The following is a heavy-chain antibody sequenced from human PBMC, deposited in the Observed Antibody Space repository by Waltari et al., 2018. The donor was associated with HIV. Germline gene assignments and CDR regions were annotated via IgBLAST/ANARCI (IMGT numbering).Heavy chain of an antibody. CDR2: ISGSGGST. CDR1: GFTFSSYA. CDR3: AKDPDPYYDFWSGYFPGYFDY. D-gene: IGHD3-3*01. V-gene: IGHV3-23*01. J-gene: IGHJ4*02. Sequence: EVPLLESGGGLVQRGGSLRLSCVAFGFTFSSYAMNWVRQAPGKGLEWVSAISGSGGSTYYADSVKGRFTISRDNSKNTLYLQMNSLRAEDTAVFYCAKDPDPYYDFWSGYFPGYFDYWGQGTPVTVSS.